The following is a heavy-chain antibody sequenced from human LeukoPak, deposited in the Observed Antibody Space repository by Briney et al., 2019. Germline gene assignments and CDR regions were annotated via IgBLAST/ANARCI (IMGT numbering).Heavy chain of an antibody. Sequence: SETLSLTCTVSGGSISSGDYYWSWIRQPPGKGLEWIGYIYYSGSTYYNPSLKSRVTISVDTSKNQFSLKLSSVTAADTAVYYCARDKTYGRNDAFDIWGQGTMVTVSA. CDR2: IYYSGST. CDR3: ARDKTYGRNDAFDI. CDR1: GGSISSGDYY. J-gene: IGHJ3*02. V-gene: IGHV4-30-4*01. D-gene: IGHD2-8*01.